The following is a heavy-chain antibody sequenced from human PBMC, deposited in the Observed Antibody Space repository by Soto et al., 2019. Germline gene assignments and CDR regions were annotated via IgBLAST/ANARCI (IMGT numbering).Heavy chain of an antibody. D-gene: IGHD3-3*01. V-gene: IGHV4-30-4*01. CDR3: ARAVVDYDFWSGYYRFNWFDP. CDR1: GGSISSGDYY. Sequence: SETLSLTCTVSGGSISSGDYYWSWIRQPPGKGLEWIGYIYYSGSTYYNPSLKNRVTISVDTSKNQFSLKLSSVTAADTAVYYCARAVVDYDFWSGYYRFNWFDPWGQGTLVTVSS. J-gene: IGHJ5*02. CDR2: IYYSGST.